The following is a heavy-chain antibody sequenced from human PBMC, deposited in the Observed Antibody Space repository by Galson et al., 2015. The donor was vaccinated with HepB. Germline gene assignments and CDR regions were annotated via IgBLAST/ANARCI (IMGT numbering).Heavy chain of an antibody. D-gene: IGHD6-19*01. Sequence: SLRLSCAASGFTFSSYNMNWVRQAPGKGLEWVSSISSSSSYIYYADSVKGRFTISRDNAKNSLYLQMNSLRAEDTAVYYCARDYSSGWYRWYFDLWGRGTLVTVAS. CDR1: GFTFSSYN. CDR3: ARDYSSGWYRWYFDL. V-gene: IGHV3-21*01. CDR2: ISSSSSYI. J-gene: IGHJ2*01.